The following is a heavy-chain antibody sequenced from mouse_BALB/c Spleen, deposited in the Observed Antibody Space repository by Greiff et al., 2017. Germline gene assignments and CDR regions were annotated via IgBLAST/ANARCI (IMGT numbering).Heavy chain of an antibody. J-gene: IGHJ3*01. D-gene: IGHD1-1*01. Sequence: EVKLQESGPGLVKPSQSLSLTCTVTGYSITSDYAWNWIRQFPGNKLEWMGYISYSGSTSYNPSLKSRISITRDTSKNQFFLQLNSVTTEDTATYYCARNYYGSSYAAYWGQGTLVTVSA. CDR1: GYSITSDYA. V-gene: IGHV3-2*02. CDR2: ISYSGST. CDR3: ARNYYGSSYAAY.